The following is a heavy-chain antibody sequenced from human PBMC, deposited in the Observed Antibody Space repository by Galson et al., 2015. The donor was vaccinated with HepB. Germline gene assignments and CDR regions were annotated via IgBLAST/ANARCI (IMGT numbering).Heavy chain of an antibody. CDR1: GFTFSSYA. D-gene: IGHD3-22*01. V-gene: IGHV3-30*04. J-gene: IGHJ4*02. CDR2: ISYDGSNK. CDR3: ARGPFPYYYDSSGYLFDY. Sequence: SLRLSCAASGFTFSSYAMHWVRQAPGKGLEWVAVISYDGSNKYYADSVKGRSTISRDNSKNTLYLQMNSLRAEDTAVYYCARGPFPYYYDSSGYLFDYWGQGTLVTVSS.